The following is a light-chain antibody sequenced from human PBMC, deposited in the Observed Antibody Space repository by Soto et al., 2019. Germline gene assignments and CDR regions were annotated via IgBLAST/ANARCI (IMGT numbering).Light chain of an antibody. CDR2: SAS. J-gene: IGKJ1*01. CDR1: QSLRSN. V-gene: IGKV3-15*01. Sequence: EIVMTQSPVTLSVSQGETVILSCRASQSLRSNLAWYQQKPGQTPRLLIYSASIRAAATPARFSGSGAGTNFSLTISSLQSEDFAVYYCQQHDKLPPAFGQGTKVDI. CDR3: QQHDKLPPA.